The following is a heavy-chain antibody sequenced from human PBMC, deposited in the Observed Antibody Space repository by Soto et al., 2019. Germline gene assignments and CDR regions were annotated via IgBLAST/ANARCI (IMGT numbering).Heavy chain of an antibody. CDR2: ISYDGSNK. CDR3: AKGIGYCISTSCPGGYYYGMDV. J-gene: IGHJ6*02. V-gene: IGHV3-30*18. Sequence: GGSLRLSCAASGFTFSSYGMHWVRQAPGKGLEWVAVISYDGSNKYYADSVKGRFTISRDNSKNTLYLQMNSLRAEDTAVYYCAKGIGYCISTSCPGGYYYGMDVWGQGTTVTVSS. CDR1: GFTFSSYG. D-gene: IGHD2-2*01.